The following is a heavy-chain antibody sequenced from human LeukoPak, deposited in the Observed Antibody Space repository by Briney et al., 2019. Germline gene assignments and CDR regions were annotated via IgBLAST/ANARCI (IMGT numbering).Heavy chain of an antibody. CDR3: ARGRLTYYYGSGSYNDDPAEP. D-gene: IGHD3-10*01. V-gene: IGHV4-34*01. CDR1: GGSFSGYY. J-gene: IGHJ3*01. Sequence: SETLSLTCAVYGGSFSGYYWSWIRQPPGKGLEWIGEIIHSGSTNYNPSLKSRVTISVDTSKNQFSLKLSSVTAADTGVYYWARGRLTYYYGSGSYNDDPAEPWGQGTMVTVSS. CDR2: IIHSGST.